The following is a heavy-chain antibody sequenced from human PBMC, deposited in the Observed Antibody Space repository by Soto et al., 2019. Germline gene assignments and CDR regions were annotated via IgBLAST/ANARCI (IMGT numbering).Heavy chain of an antibody. Sequence: EVQLVESGGGLVQPGGSLRLSCAASGFTFSSYAMHWVRQATGKGLEWVSAIGTAGDTYYPGSVKGRFTISRENAKNSLYLQMNSLRAGDTAVYYCARGVVPGEYGMDVWGQGTTVTVSS. D-gene: IGHD2-2*01. CDR2: IGTAGDT. V-gene: IGHV3-13*04. CDR1: GFTFSSYA. CDR3: ARGVVPGEYGMDV. J-gene: IGHJ6*02.